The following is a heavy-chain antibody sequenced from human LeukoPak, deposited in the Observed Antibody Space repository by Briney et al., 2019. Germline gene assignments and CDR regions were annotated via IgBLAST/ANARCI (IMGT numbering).Heavy chain of an antibody. D-gene: IGHD3-3*01. V-gene: IGHV1-18*01. J-gene: IGHJ1*01. CDR1: GYTFTSYG. CDR2: ISAYNGNT. CDR3: AREYYDFWSGYSNEYFQH. Sequence: GASVKVSCKASGYTFTSYGISWVRQAPGQGLEWMGWISAYNGNTNYAQKLQGRVTMTTDTSTSTAYMELRSLRSDDTAVYYCAREYYDFWSGYSNEYFQHWGQGPLVTVSS.